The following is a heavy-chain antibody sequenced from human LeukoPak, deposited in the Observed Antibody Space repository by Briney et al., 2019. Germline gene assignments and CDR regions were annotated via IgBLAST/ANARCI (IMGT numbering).Heavy chain of an antibody. CDR3: ARDEEVRYSSSWSSRGYFQH. Sequence: PGRSLRLSCAASGFTFSSYAMHWVRQAPGKGLEWVAVISYDGSNKYYADSVKGRFTISRDNSKNTLYLQMNSLRAEDTAVYYCARDEEVRYSSSWSSRGYFQHWGQGTLVTVSS. V-gene: IGHV3-30*04. CDR1: GFTFSSYA. CDR2: ISYDGSNK. J-gene: IGHJ1*01. D-gene: IGHD6-13*01.